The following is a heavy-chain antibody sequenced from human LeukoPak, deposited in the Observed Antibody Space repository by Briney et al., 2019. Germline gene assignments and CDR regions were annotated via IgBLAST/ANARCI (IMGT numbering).Heavy chain of an antibody. J-gene: IGHJ4*02. V-gene: IGHV3-30*18. Sequence: GGSLRLSCAASGFTFSSYGMHWVRQAPGKGLEWVAVISYDGSNKYYADSVKGRFTISRDNSKNTLYLQMNSLRAEDTAVYYCAEDRGYDLGPDYWGQGTLVTVSS. CDR2: ISYDGSNK. CDR3: AEDRGYDLGPDY. CDR1: GFTFSSYG. D-gene: IGHD5-12*01.